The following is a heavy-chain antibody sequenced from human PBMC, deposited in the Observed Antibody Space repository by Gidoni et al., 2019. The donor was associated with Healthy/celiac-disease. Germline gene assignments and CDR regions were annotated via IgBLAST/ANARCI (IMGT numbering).Heavy chain of an antibody. V-gene: IGHV3-33*01. CDR3: ARDPRYGEMYYYYGMDV. CDR2: IWYDGSNK. D-gene: IGHD4-17*01. Sequence: QVQLVESGGGVVQPGRSLRLSCAASGLPFSSYGMHWVRQAPGKGLEWVAVIWYDGSNKYYADSVKGRFTISRDNSKNTLYLQMNSLRAEDTAVYYCARDPRYGEMYYYYGMDVWGQGTTVTVSS. CDR1: GLPFSSYG. J-gene: IGHJ6*02.